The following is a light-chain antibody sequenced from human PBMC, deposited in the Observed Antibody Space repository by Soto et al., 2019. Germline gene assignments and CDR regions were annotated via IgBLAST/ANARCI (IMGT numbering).Light chain of an antibody. CDR2: GAS. V-gene: IGKV3-20*01. CDR3: QHYGRSPLT. Sequence: EVVLTQSPSTLSLSPGERATLSGRASQSVSSSYLAWYQQKPGQAPRLLIYGASSRATGIPDRFSGSGSGTDFTLTISRLEPEDFAVYYCQHYGRSPLTFGQGTRLDI. J-gene: IGKJ5*01. CDR1: QSVSSSY.